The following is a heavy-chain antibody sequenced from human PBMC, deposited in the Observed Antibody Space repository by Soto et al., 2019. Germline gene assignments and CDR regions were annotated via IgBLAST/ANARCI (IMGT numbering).Heavy chain of an antibody. Sequence: ASVKVSCKASGYTFTSYAMHWVRHAPGQRLEWMGWINAGNGNTKYSQKFQGRVTITRDTSASTAYMELSSLRSEDTAVYYCARDKQWLAYYYYRMDVWGQGTTVTVSS. V-gene: IGHV1-3*01. D-gene: IGHD6-19*01. CDR3: ARDKQWLAYYYYRMDV. CDR1: GYTFTSYA. J-gene: IGHJ6*02. CDR2: INAGNGNT.